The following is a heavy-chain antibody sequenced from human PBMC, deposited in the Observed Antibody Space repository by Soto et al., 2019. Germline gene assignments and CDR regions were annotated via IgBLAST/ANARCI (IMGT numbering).Heavy chain of an antibody. Sequence: QVQLVQSGAEVKKPESSVKVSCKASGGTFSSYAISWVRQAPGQGLEWMGGIIPIFGTANYAQKFQGRVTITADESTSTAYMELSSLRSEDTAVYYCARPFTIFGVVTPGGFDPWGQGTLVTVSS. J-gene: IGHJ5*02. CDR3: ARPFTIFGVVTPGGFDP. CDR2: IIPIFGTA. V-gene: IGHV1-69*12. D-gene: IGHD3-3*01. CDR1: GGTFSSYA.